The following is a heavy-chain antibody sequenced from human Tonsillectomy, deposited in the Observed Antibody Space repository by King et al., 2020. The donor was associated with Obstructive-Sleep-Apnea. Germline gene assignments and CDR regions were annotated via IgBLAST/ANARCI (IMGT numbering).Heavy chain of an antibody. CDR1: GYTFTGYY. Sequence: VQLVQSGAEVKKPGASVKVSCKASGYTFTGYYIHWVRQAPGQGPEWMGWISPNSGATKYAQKFQDRVTMTRDTSISTAYMDLRRLKSDDTAIYYCARDMSAYESTSPANWGQGTLVTVSS. CDR2: ISPNSGAT. V-gene: IGHV1-2*02. CDR3: ARDMSAYESTSPAN. D-gene: IGHD3-22*01. J-gene: IGHJ4*02.